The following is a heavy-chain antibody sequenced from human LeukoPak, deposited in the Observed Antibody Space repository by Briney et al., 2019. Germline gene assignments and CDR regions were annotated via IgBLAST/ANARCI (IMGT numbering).Heavy chain of an antibody. V-gene: IGHV4-4*02. CDR1: GGSITNTNY. Sequence: PSETLSLTCGVSGGSITNTNYWTWVRQPPGKGLEWIGEVNLRGSTNYNPSLMGRVAISVDTSENHISLQLTSVTAADTAVYYCAREGGPYRPLDYSGQGTLVTVSS. CDR2: VNLRGST. CDR3: AREGGPYRPLDY. J-gene: IGHJ4*02.